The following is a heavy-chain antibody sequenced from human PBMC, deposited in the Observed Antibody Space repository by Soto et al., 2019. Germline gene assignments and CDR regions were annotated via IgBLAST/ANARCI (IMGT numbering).Heavy chain of an antibody. CDR3: AKDGETKQWLRYFDY. D-gene: IGHD6-19*01. CDR1: GFTFSSYA. J-gene: IGHJ4*02. CDR2: ISYDGSNT. Sequence: QVQLVESGGGVVQPGRSLRLSCAVSGFTFSSYAMHWVRQAPGKGLEYVAIISYDGSNTYYADSVKGRFTISRDNSKNTLYLQLNSLRAEDTAVYDCAKDGETKQWLRYFDYWGQGTLVTVSS. V-gene: IGHV3-30*18.